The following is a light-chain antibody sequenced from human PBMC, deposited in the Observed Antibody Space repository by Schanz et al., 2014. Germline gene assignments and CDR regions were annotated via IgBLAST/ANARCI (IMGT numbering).Light chain of an antibody. Sequence: EIVMTQSPVTLSVSPGERATLSCRASQSVSSNLAWYQQKPGQAPRLLIYGASTRATGIPARFSGSGSGTDFTLTISRLEPEDFAVYYCQQYNNWARTFGQGTKVEIK. J-gene: IGKJ1*01. CDR3: QQYNNWART. CDR1: QSVSSN. CDR2: GAS. V-gene: IGKV3D-15*01.